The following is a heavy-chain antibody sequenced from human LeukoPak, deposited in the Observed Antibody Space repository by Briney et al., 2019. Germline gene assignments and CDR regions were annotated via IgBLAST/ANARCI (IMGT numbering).Heavy chain of an antibody. Sequence: SETLSLTCTVSGGSITNYYWTWIRQPPGKGLEWIGYIYNSESTNYNPSLKSRVAISVDTSKNQFSLKLTSVTAADTAMYYCARRRRIAGVGTDALDIWGQGTMVTVSS. CDR3: ARRRRIAGVGTDALDI. CDR2: IYNSEST. J-gene: IGHJ3*02. V-gene: IGHV4-59*08. CDR1: GGSITNYY. D-gene: IGHD6-13*01.